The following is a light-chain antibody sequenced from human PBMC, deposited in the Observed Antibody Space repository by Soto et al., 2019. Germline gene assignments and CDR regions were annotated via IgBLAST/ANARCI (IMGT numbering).Light chain of an antibody. V-gene: IGKV3-15*01. J-gene: IGKJ4*01. CDR3: QQYNSWPIT. CDR2: GAS. Sequence: EIVMTQSPATLSVSPGERATLSCRASQGVTSDLAWYQHKPGQVPRLLIYGASTGATGIPARFSGSGSGTEFPLTISSLQSEDFAIYYCQQYNSWPITFGGGTKVEI. CDR1: QGVTSD.